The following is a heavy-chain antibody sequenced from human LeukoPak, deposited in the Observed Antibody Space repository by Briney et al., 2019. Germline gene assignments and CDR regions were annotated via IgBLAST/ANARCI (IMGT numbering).Heavy chain of an antibody. CDR2: IWYDGSNK. CDR3: ARDPSSCSGGSCPSDY. J-gene: IGHJ4*02. D-gene: IGHD2-15*01. Sequence: GWSLRLSCAASGFTFSSYGMHWVRQAPGKGLEWVAVIWYDGSNKYYADSVKGRFTISRDNSKNTLYLQMNSLRAEDTAVYYCARDPSSCSGGSCPSDYWGQGTLVTVSS. V-gene: IGHV3-33*01. CDR1: GFTFSSYG.